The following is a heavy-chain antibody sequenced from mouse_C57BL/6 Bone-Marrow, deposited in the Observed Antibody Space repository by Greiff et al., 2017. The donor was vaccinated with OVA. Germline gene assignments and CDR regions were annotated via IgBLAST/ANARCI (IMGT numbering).Heavy chain of an antibody. V-gene: IGHV5-16*01. CDR3: ATYDDSRAWFAY. D-gene: IGHD2-3*01. Sequence: EVMLVESEGGLVQPGSSMKLSCTASGFTFSDYYMAWVRQVPEKGLEWVANINYDGSSTYYLDSLKSRFIISRDNAKNILYLQMSSLKSEDTATYYCATYDDSRAWFAYWGQGTLVTVSA. J-gene: IGHJ3*01. CDR2: INYDGSST. CDR1: GFTFSDYY.